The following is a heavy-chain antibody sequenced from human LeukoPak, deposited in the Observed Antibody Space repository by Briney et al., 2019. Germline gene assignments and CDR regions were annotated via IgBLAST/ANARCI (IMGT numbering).Heavy chain of an antibody. V-gene: IGHV3-21*04. CDR2: ISSSSSYI. CDR3: AKDMGGSYYDPQPFDY. J-gene: IGHJ4*02. CDR1: GFTFSSYS. D-gene: IGHD1-26*01. Sequence: GGSLRLSCAASGFTFSSYSMNWVRQAPGKGPEWVSSISSSSSYIYYADSVKGRFTISRDNAKNSLYLQMNSLRAEDTAVYYCAKDMGGSYYDPQPFDYWGQGTLVTVSS.